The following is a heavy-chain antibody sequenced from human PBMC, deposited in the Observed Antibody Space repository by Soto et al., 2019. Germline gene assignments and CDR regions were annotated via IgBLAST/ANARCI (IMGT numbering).Heavy chain of an antibody. D-gene: IGHD2-2*01. Sequence: SVKVSCKASGGTFSSYAISWVRQAPGQGLEWMGGIIPIFGTANYTQKFQGRVTITADKSTSTAYMELSSLRSEDTAVYYCARAGDCSSTSCPGRLYYYYGMDVWGQGTTVTAP. CDR2: IIPIFGTA. CDR3: ARAGDCSSTSCPGRLYYYYGMDV. CDR1: GGTFSSYA. J-gene: IGHJ6*02. V-gene: IGHV1-69*06.